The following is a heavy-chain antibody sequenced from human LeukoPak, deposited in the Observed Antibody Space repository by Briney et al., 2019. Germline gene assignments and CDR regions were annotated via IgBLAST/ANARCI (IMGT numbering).Heavy chain of an antibody. V-gene: IGHV3-48*01. CDR3: ARFAAGGSYYYYTDV. CDR1: GFTFSSYT. D-gene: IGHD6-25*01. CDR2: IGTSSTTI. Sequence: GGSLRLSCAASGFTFSSYTMNWVRQPPGKGLEWVSNIGTSSTTIYYADSVKGRFTISRDNAKNSLYLKMNSLRADDTAVYYCARFAAGGSYYYYTDVWGKGTTVTVSS. J-gene: IGHJ6*03.